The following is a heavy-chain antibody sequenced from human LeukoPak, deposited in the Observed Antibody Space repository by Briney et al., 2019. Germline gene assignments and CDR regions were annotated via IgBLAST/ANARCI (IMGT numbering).Heavy chain of an antibody. CDR3: THMTPNTLGESSADY. CDR2: IRSKANSYAT. D-gene: IGHD3-16*02. CDR1: GFTFSGSA. J-gene: IGHJ4*02. Sequence: QPGGSLRLSCAASGFTFSGSAMHWVRQASGKGLEWVGRIRSKANSYATAYAASVKGRFTISRDDSKNTAYLQMNSLKTEDTAVYYCTHMTPNTLGESSADYWGQGTLVTVSS. V-gene: IGHV3-73*01.